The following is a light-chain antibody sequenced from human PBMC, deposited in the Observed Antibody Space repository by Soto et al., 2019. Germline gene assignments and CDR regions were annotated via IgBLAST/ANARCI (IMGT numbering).Light chain of an antibody. Sequence: QSVLTQPASVSGSPGQSITISCTGTSSDVGGYNYVSWYQHHPGKAPKLMIYEVSYRPSGVSNRFSGYKSGNTASLTISVLQAEDEADYYCSSYTGRTTLYVFGTGTKLTVL. J-gene: IGLJ1*01. CDR2: EVS. V-gene: IGLV2-14*01. CDR3: SSYTGRTTLYV. CDR1: SSDVGGYNY.